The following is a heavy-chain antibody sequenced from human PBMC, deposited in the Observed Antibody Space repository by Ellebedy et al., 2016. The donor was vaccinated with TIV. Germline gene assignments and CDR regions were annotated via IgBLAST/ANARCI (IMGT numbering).Heavy chain of an antibody. CDR1: GGTFSSYA. V-gene: IGHV1-69*13. J-gene: IGHJ6*02. D-gene: IGHD3-3*01. CDR3: ARGPYYDFWSGYYIDYYYGMDV. Sequence: SVKVSCXASGGTFSSYAISWVRQAPGQGLEWMGGIIPIFGTANYAQKFQGRVTITADESTSTAYMELSSLRSEDTAVYYCARGPYYDFWSGYYIDYYYGMDVWGQGTTVTVSS. CDR2: IIPIFGTA.